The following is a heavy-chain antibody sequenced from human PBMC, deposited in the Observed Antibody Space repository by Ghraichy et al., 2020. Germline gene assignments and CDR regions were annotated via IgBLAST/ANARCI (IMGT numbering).Heavy chain of an antibody. CDR3: ASVRFTTNNYFGSGSAYYYSDV. CDR2: INSSSSST. Sequence: GGSLRLSCAASGFTFSSYYMHWVRQAPGKGLVWVSHINSSSSSTSYADSVKGRFTISRDNAKNTLYLQMNSLRAEDTAVYYCASVRFTTNNYFGSGSAYYYSDVWGDGTKVNVSS. V-gene: IGHV3-74*01. D-gene: IGHD3-10*01. J-gene: IGHJ6*03. CDR1: GFTFSSYY.